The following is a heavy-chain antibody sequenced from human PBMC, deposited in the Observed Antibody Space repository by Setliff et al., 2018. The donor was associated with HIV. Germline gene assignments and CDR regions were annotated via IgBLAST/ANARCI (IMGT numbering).Heavy chain of an antibody. CDR1: GDTFANYW. D-gene: IGHD4-17*01. J-gene: IGHJ4*02. Sequence: GESLKISCKASGDTFANYWIGWVRQMPGKGLEWVGIVYPDDSDTRYSPSFQGQVTISADKSISTAYLQWSSLKASDTAMYYCATLDPNYGDYCDYWGQGTRVTVSS. V-gene: IGHV5-51*01. CDR2: VYPDDSDT. CDR3: ATLDPNYGDYCDY.